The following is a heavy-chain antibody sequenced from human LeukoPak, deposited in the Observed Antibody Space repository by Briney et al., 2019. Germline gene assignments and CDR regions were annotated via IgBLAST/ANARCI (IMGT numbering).Heavy chain of an antibody. V-gene: IGHV3-48*03. CDR3: ARKQVDSVAMEYYFDY. Sequence: PGGSLRLSCEASGFTFSSYEINWVRQAPGKGLEWVSYISSSGGTIYYADSVKGRFTNCRDNAKNALYLQMNCLRAEDTAVYYCARKQVDSVAMEYYFDYWGQGTLVTVSS. D-gene: IGHD5-12*01. J-gene: IGHJ4*02. CDR1: GFTFSSYE. CDR2: ISSSGGTI.